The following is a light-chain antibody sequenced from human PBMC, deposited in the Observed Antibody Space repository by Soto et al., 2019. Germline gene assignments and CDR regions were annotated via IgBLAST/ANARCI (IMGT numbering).Light chain of an antibody. CDR1: QSVSSN. Sequence: IVLTQSPATLSVSPGERATLSCRASQSVSSNLAWHQQRPGQAPRLLIYGASTRATGVPARFSGGGSGTEFTLTITSLQSEDFAIYYCQQYDEWPPSYTFGQGTKLEI. CDR2: GAS. CDR3: QQYDEWPPSYT. V-gene: IGKV3D-15*01. J-gene: IGKJ2*01.